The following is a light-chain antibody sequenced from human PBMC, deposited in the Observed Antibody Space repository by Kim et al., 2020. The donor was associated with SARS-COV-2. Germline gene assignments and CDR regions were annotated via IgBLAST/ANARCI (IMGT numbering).Light chain of an antibody. CDR1: QTVLYNSNNKNY. CDR3: QQYYSTPPS. J-gene: IGKJ2*03. V-gene: IGKV4-1*01. CDR2: WAS. Sequence: DIVMTQSPDSLAVSLGERATLNCKSSQTVLYNSNNKNYLAWYQQKPGQAPKLLIYWASIRESGVSDRFSGSGSETDFTLTIGSLQAEDVAVYYCQQYYSTPPSFGQETKLEI.